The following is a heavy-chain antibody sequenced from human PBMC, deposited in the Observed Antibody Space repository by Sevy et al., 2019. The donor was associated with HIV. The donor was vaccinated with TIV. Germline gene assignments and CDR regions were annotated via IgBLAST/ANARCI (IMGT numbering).Heavy chain of an antibody. J-gene: IGHJ6*02. D-gene: IGHD2-2*01. CDR3: ARDIGYCSSTSCFYYYGMDV. CDR1: GFTFSSYA. Sequence: GGSLRLSCAASGFTFSSYAMHWVRQAPGKGLEWVAVISYDGSNKYYADSVKGRFTISRDNSKNTLYLQMNSLRAEDTAMYYCARDIGYCSSTSCFYYYGMDVWGQGTTVTVSS. CDR2: ISYDGSNK. V-gene: IGHV3-30-3*01.